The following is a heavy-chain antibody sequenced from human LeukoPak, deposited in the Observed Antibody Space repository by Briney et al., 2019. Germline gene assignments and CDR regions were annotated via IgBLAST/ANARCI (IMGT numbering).Heavy chain of an antibody. CDR3: ASTPHRVVVVAAVDNWFDP. CDR1: GFIFNGHY. V-gene: IGHV1-18*04. J-gene: IGHJ5*02. Sequence: ASVKVSCKASGFIFNGHYLHWVRQAPGQGLEWVGWISPYNDNRNYARKFENRVTLTKDTSTNTIYMELSSLRSGDTAVYYCASTPHRVVVVAAVDNWFDPWGQGTLVTVSS. D-gene: IGHD2-15*01. CDR2: ISPYNDNR.